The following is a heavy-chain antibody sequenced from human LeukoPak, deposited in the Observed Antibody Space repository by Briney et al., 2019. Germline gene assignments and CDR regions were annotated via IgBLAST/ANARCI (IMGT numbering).Heavy chain of an antibody. CDR1: GGSISSYY. CDR2: FYYNENT. D-gene: IGHD4-23*01. CDR3: ARHLDYGGNSGYFDY. Sequence: SETLSLTCTVSGGSISSYYWSWIRQPPGKGLEWIGYFYYNENTNYNPSLKGRVTISVDTSKNQFSLKLSSVTAADTAVYYCARHLDYGGNSGYFDYWGQGTLVTVSS. V-gene: IGHV4-59*08. J-gene: IGHJ4*02.